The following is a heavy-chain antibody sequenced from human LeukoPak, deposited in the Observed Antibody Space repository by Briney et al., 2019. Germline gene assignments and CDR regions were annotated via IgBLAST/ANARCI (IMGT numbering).Heavy chain of an antibody. CDR2: ISYDGSNK. V-gene: IGHV3-30*18. D-gene: IGHD4-11*01. J-gene: IGHJ4*02. Sequence: PGGSLRLSCAASGFTFSSYAMSWVRQAPGKGLEWVAVISYDGSNKYYADSVKGRFTISRDNSKNTLYLQMNSLRAEDTAVYYCAKVGLTVTTILDYFDYWGQGTLVSVSS. CDR3: AKVGLTVTTILDYFDY. CDR1: GFTFSSYA.